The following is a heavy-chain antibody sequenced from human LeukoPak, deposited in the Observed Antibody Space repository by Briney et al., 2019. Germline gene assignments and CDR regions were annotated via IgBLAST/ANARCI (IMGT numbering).Heavy chain of an antibody. CDR2: ISSSGSTI. Sequence: PGGSLRLSCAASGFTFSSYEMNWVRHAPGKGLVWVSYISSSGSTIYYADSVKGRFTISRDNAKNSLYLQMNSLRAEDTAVYYCASAGHYGDYYYYYMDVWGNGTTVTVSS. D-gene: IGHD4-17*01. V-gene: IGHV3-48*03. CDR3: ASAGHYGDYYYYYMDV. J-gene: IGHJ6*03. CDR1: GFTFSSYE.